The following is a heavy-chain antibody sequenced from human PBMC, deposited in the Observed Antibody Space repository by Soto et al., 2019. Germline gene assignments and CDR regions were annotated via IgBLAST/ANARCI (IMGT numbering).Heavy chain of an antibody. CDR2: IKSKTDGGTT. V-gene: IGHV3-15*01. CDR3: TTSDLYSSSFFSY. J-gene: IGHJ4*02. Sequence: GFLRLSCAASGFTFSNAWMSWVRQAPGKGLEWVGRIKSKTDGGTTDYAAPMKGRFTISRDDSKNTLYLQMNSLKTEDTAVYYCTTSDLYSSSFFSYWGQGTLVTVSS. D-gene: IGHD6-6*01. CDR1: GFTFSNAW.